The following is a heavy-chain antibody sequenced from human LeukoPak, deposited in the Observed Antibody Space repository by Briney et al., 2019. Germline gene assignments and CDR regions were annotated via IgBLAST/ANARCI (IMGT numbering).Heavy chain of an antibody. D-gene: IGHD3-22*01. J-gene: IGHJ4*02. Sequence: GGSLRLSCSASGFIFNTFGMNWVRQAPGKGLEWVSSITSTTTYTYYADSVKGRFTISRDNAKNSLFLQMNSLGAEDTAVYYCARGVHYYDSSGYYCNFDYWGQGTLVTVSS. CDR2: ITSTTTYT. CDR3: ARGVHYYDSSGYYCNFDY. CDR1: GFIFNTFG. V-gene: IGHV3-21*01.